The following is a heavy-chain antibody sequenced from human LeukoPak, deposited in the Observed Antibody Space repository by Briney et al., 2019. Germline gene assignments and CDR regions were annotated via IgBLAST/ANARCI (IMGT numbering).Heavy chain of an antibody. V-gene: IGHV3-48*01. CDR2: ISSSSSTI. CDR3: ARGGSSHAYYYYMDV. J-gene: IGHJ6*03. CDR1: GFTFSSYS. D-gene: IGHD6-13*01. Sequence: PGGSLRLSCAASGFTFSSYSMNWVRQAPGKGLEWVSYISSSSSTIYYADSVKGRFTISRDNAKNSLYLQMNSLRAEDTAVYYCARGGSSHAYYYYMDVWGKGTTVTVSS.